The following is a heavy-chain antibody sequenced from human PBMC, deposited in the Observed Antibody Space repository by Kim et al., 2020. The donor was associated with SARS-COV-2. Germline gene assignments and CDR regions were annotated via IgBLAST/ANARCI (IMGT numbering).Heavy chain of an antibody. CDR3: AGDTVAAAGTFSVDY. J-gene: IGHJ4*02. CDR2: IYYSGST. Sequence: SETLSLTCTVSGGSISSSNYYWGWIRQPPGKGLEWIGCIYYSGSTYYTPSLKSRVTMSVDTSKNQLYLKLSSATAADTAFYYCAGDTVAAAGTFSVDYWGQGTLVTVSS. V-gene: IGHV4-39*07. D-gene: IGHD6-13*01. CDR1: GGSISSSNYY.